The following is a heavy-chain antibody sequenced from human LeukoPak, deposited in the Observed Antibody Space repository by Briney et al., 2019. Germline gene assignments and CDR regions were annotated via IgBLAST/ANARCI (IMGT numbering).Heavy chain of an antibody. CDR2: ISSSGSTI. CDR1: GFTFSDYY. CDR3: ARSGGSYFS. V-gene: IGHV3-11*01. J-gene: IGHJ5*02. D-gene: IGHD1-26*01. Sequence: GGSLTLSCAASGFTFSDYYMSWIRQAPGKGLEWVSYISSSGSTIYYADSENGRFTISSANAKNSLYLQMSSLRAEDTAVYYCARSGGSYFSWGQGTLVAVSS.